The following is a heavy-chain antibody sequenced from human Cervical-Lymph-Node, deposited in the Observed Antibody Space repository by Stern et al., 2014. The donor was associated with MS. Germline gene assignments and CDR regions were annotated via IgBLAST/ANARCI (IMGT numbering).Heavy chain of an antibody. V-gene: IGHV1-46*01. CDR2: INPSGSTT. CDR3: ARVLAAGTGINY. J-gene: IGHJ4*02. D-gene: IGHD6-13*01. CDR1: GYTFTTYY. Sequence: VQLVESGAEVKKPGASVKVSCKASGYTFTTYYIHWVRQAPGQGLEWMGFINPSGSTTKYAQKFQGRVTMTRDTSTSTVYMEMSNLRSEDTAVYYCARVLAAGTGINYWGQGTLVTVSS.